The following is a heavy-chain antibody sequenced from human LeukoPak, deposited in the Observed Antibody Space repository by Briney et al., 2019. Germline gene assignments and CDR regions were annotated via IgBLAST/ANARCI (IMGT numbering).Heavy chain of an antibody. V-gene: IGHV3-7*01. D-gene: IGHD1-26*01. CDR2: IKPDGSET. Sequence: GGSLRLSCAASGSTFNNYWMTWVRQAPGKGLEWVANIKPDGSETHYVDSVKGRFTISRDSAKNSLYLEMSSLRADDTAVYYCARERTVGATDFDYWGQGTLVTVSS. J-gene: IGHJ4*02. CDR1: GSTFNNYW. CDR3: ARERTVGATDFDY.